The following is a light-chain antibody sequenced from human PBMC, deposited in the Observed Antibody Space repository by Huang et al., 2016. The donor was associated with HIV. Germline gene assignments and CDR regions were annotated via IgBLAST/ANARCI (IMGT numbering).Light chain of an antibody. V-gene: IGKV1-5*03. J-gene: IGKJ1*01. CDR2: EAS. Sequence: DIQLTQSSATLSASVGDRVTITCRASQSIGTWLAWYQQKPWKAPNLLMYEASILESGVPSRFSGGGSGTEFTLTINSLQPDGFAPDYGQHYNSFPWTFGQGTKVEV. CDR1: QSIGTW. CDR3: QHYNSFPWT.